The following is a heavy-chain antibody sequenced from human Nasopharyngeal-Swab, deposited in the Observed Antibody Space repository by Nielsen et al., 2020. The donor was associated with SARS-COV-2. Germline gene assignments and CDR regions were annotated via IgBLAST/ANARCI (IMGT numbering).Heavy chain of an antibody. D-gene: IGHD3-22*01. Sequence: WVRQAPGQGLEWMGMINPGSGGTTYAQKFQGRVTMTRDTSTSTVFMDLSSLRSEDTAVYYCARGNYYDSSGYYYVAFDIWGQGTMVTVSS. CDR3: ARGNYYDSSGYYYVAFDI. CDR2: INPGSGGT. V-gene: IGHV1-46*01. J-gene: IGHJ3*02.